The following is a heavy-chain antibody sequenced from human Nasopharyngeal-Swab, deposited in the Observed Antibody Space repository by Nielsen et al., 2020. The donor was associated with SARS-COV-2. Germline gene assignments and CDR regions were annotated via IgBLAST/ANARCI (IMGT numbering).Heavy chain of an antibody. CDR1: GFTCSNYS. Sequence: GGSLRLSCAASGFTCSNYSMNWVRQAPGKGLEWVSSISSSSSYIYYADSVKGRFTISRDNAKNSLYLQMNSLRAEDTAVYYCARDPGRWVRGVYYWGQGTLVTVSS. D-gene: IGHD3-10*01. V-gene: IGHV3-21*01. J-gene: IGHJ4*02. CDR2: ISSSSSYI. CDR3: ARDPGRWVRGVYY.